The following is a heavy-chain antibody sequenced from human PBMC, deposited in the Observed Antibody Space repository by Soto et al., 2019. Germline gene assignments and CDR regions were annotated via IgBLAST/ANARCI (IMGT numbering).Heavy chain of an antibody. CDR3: AKGVSQYTPLALFDY. D-gene: IGHD5-18*01. CDR2: ISGSDGRT. J-gene: IGHJ4*02. CDR1: GFTFSSYA. V-gene: IGHV3-23*01. Sequence: GGSLRLSCAASGFTFSSYAMSWVRQAPGKGLEWVSTISGSDGRTYSTDSVKGRFTISRDNSRNTAYLQMNSLRVEDTAVYYCAKGVSQYTPLALFDYWGRGTLLTVSS.